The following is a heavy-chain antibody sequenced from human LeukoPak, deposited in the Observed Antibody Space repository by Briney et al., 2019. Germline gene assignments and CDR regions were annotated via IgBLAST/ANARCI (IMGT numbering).Heavy chain of an antibody. D-gene: IGHD2-15*01. V-gene: IGHV1-8*01. J-gene: IGHJ4*02. CDR3: ARGNRMVGCSDY. Sequence: ASVKVSCKASGYTFTSYDINWVRQATGQGLEWMGWMNPNSGNTGYAQKFQGRVTMTRNTSISTAYMELSSLRSEDTAVYYCARGNRMVGCSDYWGQGTLVTVSS. CDR1: GYTFTSYD. CDR2: MNPNSGNT.